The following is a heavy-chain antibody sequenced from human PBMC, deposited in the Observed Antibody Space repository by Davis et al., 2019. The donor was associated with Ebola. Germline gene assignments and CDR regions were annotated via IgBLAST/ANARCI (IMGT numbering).Heavy chain of an antibody. J-gene: IGHJ4*02. Sequence: GESLKISCAASGFSFSTYRMHWVRQAPGKGLEWVAVISYDGNYKNYADTVKGRFTISRDNSDNTLSLQMNSLGAEDTAVYYCAQEFCSHSGSYCTYFSRWGQGSLVTVSS. CDR2: ISYDGNYK. CDR3: AQEFCSHSGSYCTYFSR. CDR1: GFSFSTYR. V-gene: IGHV3-30*18. D-gene: IGHD3-10*01.